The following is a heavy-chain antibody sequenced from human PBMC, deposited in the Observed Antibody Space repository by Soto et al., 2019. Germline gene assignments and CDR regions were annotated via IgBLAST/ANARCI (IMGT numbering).Heavy chain of an antibody. V-gene: IGHV1-46*01. J-gene: IGHJ1*01. Sequence: QVQLVQSGAEVKKPGASVRVSCKASGYMFTYYNIHWVRQAPGQGLEWMGIINPTSGTTTYAQIFQGRVTMTRDTSTSTVYMELSSLRSDDTAVYYCARVEASVVTPGWGPFKYWGQGTLVSVSS. CDR1: GYMFTYYN. D-gene: IGHD2-21*02. CDR2: INPTSGTT. CDR3: ARVEASVVTPGWGPFKY.